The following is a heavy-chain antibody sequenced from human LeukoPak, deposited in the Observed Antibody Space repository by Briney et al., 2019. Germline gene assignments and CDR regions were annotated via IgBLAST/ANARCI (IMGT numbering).Heavy chain of an antibody. CDR2: INPHSGGT. V-gene: IGHV1-2*02. Sequence: ASVKVSCKASGYIFTDYYMHWVRQAPGQGLEWMGWINPHSGGTKYAQKFQGRVTMTRDTSITTAYMEVSRLRPDDTAVYYCAREGPGSSGWFFDYWGQGTLVSVSS. CDR1: GYIFTDYY. D-gene: IGHD6-19*01. J-gene: IGHJ4*02. CDR3: AREGPGSSGWFFDY.